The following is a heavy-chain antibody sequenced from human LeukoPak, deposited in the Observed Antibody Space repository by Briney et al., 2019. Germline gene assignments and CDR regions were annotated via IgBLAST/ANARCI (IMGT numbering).Heavy chain of an antibody. D-gene: IGHD6-19*01. J-gene: IGHJ4*02. CDR2: INPNSGGT. Sequence: ASVKVSRKASGYTFTGYYIHWVRQAPGQGLEWMGWINPNSGGTNYAQKFQDRVTMAGETSITTAYMELSRLKSDDTAVYYCARDPRTSGQWLLFDYWGQGTLVTVSS. CDR1: GYTFTGYY. V-gene: IGHV1-2*02. CDR3: ARDPRTSGQWLLFDY.